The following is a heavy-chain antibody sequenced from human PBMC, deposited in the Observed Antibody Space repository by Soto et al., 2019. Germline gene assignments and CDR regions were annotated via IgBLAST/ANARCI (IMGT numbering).Heavy chain of an antibody. CDR1: GYSFSGYW. V-gene: IGHV5-51*01. CDR3: ARKRNGPVAMAGTIDY. J-gene: IGHJ4*02. Sequence: GESLKISCKGSGYSFSGYWIAWVRQMPGKGLEWMGIIYPGDSDTRYSPSFQGQVTISADRSISTAFLQWSSLEASDTAMYYCARKRNGPVAMAGTIDYWGQGTLVTVSS. CDR2: IYPGDSDT. D-gene: IGHD6-19*01.